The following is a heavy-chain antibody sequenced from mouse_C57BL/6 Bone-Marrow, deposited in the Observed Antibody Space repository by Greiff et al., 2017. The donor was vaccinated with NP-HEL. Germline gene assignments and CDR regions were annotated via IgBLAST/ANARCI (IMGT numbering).Heavy chain of an antibody. V-gene: IGHV5-9*01. Sequence: EVQGVESGGGLVKPGGSLKLSCAASGFTFSSYTMSWVRQTPEKRLEWVATISVGGGNTYYPDSVKGRFTISRDNAKNTLYLQMSSLRSEDTALYYCARHGQLRLRDYAMDYWDQGTAVTVTS. J-gene: IGHJ4*01. CDR1: GFTFSSYT. D-gene: IGHD3-2*02. CDR2: ISVGGGNT. CDR3: ARHGQLRLRDYAMDY.